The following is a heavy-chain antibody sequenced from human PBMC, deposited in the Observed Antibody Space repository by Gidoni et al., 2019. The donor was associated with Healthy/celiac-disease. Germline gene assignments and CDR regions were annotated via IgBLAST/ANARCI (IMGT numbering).Heavy chain of an antibody. CDR3: AKTITYSSSWFTLPEGWFDP. CDR2: ISGSGGST. Sequence: EVQLLESGGGLVQPGGSLRLACAASGCTVSSYAMSWVRQAPGKGLELVSAISGSGGSTYYADSVKGRFTISRDNSKNTLYLQMNSLRAEDTAVYYCAKTITYSSSWFTLPEGWFDPWGQGTLVTVSS. V-gene: IGHV3-23*01. J-gene: IGHJ5*02. CDR1: GCTVSSYA. D-gene: IGHD6-13*01.